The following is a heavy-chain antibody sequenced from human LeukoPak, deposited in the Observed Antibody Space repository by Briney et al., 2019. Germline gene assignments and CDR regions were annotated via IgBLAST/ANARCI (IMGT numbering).Heavy chain of an antibody. V-gene: IGHV3-23*01. J-gene: IGHJ3*01. Sequence: GGSLRLSCAASGFTFSTHAMSWVRQAPGRGLEWVSAMSGSGDNTFYGDSVKGRFTISRDNSKNTVYLQMNSLRAEDTAIYYCASHKIVVVLDAFDLWGQGTVVTVSS. CDR2: MSGSGDNT. D-gene: IGHD2-15*01. CDR3: ASHKIVVVLDAFDL. CDR1: GFTFSTHA.